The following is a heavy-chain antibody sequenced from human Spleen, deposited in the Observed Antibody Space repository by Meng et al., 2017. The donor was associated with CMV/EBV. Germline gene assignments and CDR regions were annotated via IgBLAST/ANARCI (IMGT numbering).Heavy chain of an antibody. V-gene: IGHV1-69*02. J-gene: IGHJ5*02. Sequence: SGGPFNSYTISWVRQAPGQGLEWMGRIIPVLGITSYSQNFQGRLTITADKSTTTVYMELSSLRSEDTAVYYCARNGDSRDYWGWFDPWGQGTLVTVSS. CDR2: IIPVLGIT. D-gene: IGHD2-21*02. CDR1: GGPFNSYT. CDR3: ARNGDSRDYWGWFDP.